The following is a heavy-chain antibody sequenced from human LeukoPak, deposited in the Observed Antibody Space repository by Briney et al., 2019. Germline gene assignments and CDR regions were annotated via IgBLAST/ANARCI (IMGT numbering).Heavy chain of an antibody. CDR1: GYTFTGYY. CDR3: ARARHRWFGSPVAY. J-gene: IGHJ4*02. Sequence: ASVKVSCKASGYTFTGYYMHWVRQAPGQGLEWMGWINPNSGGTNYAQKFQGRVTMTRDTSISTAYMELSRLRSDGTAVYYCARARHRWFGSPVAYWGQGTLVTVSS. CDR2: INPNSGGT. V-gene: IGHV1-2*02. D-gene: IGHD3-10*01.